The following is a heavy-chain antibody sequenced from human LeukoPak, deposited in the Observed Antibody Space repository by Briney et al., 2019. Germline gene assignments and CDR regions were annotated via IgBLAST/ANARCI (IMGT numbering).Heavy chain of an antibody. CDR1: GFSLSSYA. CDR2: ISYDGSNK. V-gene: IGHV3-30*18. Sequence: GGSLRLSCTVSGFSLSSYALSWVRRAPGKGLEWVAVISYDGSNKYYADSVKGRFTISRDNSKNTLYLQMNSLRAEDTAVYYCAKGPPPQGRGELHYFDYWGQGTLVTVSS. D-gene: IGHD1-26*01. J-gene: IGHJ4*02. CDR3: AKGPPPQGRGELHYFDY.